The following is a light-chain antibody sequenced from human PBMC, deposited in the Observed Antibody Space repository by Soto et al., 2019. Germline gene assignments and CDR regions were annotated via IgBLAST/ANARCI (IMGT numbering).Light chain of an antibody. V-gene: IGKV3-20*01. CDR2: AAS. J-gene: IGKJ1*01. CDR1: QSVSSGY. CDR3: QQYGISPAT. Sequence: EIVLAQSPGTLSLSPGERAALSCRASQSVSSGYLAWYQQRPGQPPRLLIYAASSRATGIPDRFSGSGSGTDFTLTISRLEPEDFAVYYCQQYGISPATFGQGTKVDI.